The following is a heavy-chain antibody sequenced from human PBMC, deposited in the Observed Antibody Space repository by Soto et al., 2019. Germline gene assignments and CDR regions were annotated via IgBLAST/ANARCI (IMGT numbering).Heavy chain of an antibody. V-gene: IGHV4-59*08. CDR2: IYYSGST. CDR3: AGQKLLYYFDY. J-gene: IGHJ4*02. Sequence: SETLSLTCTVSGGSISSYYWSWIRQPPGKGLEWIGYIYYSGSTNYNPSLKSRVTISVDTSKNQFSLKLSSVTAADTAVYYCAGQKLLYYFDYWGQGTLVTVSS. CDR1: GGSISSYY. D-gene: IGHD2-15*01.